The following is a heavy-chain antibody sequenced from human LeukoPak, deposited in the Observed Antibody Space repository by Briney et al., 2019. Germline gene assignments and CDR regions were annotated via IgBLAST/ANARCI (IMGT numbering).Heavy chain of an antibody. D-gene: IGHD3-22*01. J-gene: IGHJ4*02. CDR1: GFTFSSYW. V-gene: IGHV3-7*01. Sequence: GGSLRLSCAASGFTFSSYWMSWVRQAPGKGLEWVANIKQDGSEKYYVDSVKGRFTISRNNAKNSLYLQMNSLRAEGTAVYYCARDRWYYYDSSGYHLWGQGTLVTVSS. CDR3: ARDRWYYYDSSGYHL. CDR2: IKQDGSEK.